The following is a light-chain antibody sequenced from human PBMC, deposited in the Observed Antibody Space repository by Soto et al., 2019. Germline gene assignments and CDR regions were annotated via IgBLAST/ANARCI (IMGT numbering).Light chain of an antibody. CDR1: SPKIGAGYE. CDR3: QSYDSSLSALYV. Sequence: QSVLTQPPSVSWAPGQRVTISCTGGSPKIGAGYEVNWYQHLPGTAPKLLIYDNNNRPSGVPDRFSGSKSGTSASLAITGLQAEDEAEYYCQSYDSSLSALYVFGTGTKVTVL. V-gene: IGLV1-40*01. CDR2: DNN. J-gene: IGLJ1*01.